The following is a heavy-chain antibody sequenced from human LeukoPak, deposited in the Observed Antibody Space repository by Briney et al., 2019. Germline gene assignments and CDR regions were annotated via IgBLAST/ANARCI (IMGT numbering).Heavy chain of an antibody. V-gene: IGHV3-48*02. CDR2: ISSSGTTM. Sequence: RSGGSLRLSCAASGFTFSDYSMNWVRQAPGKGLDWVSYISSSGTTMYYADSVKGRFTISRDNAKHSLCLQMNSLRDEDTAVYYCAVEGYCSGGACYTNWFVPWGQGTLVTVSS. J-gene: IGHJ5*02. CDR1: GFTFSDYS. D-gene: IGHD2-15*01. CDR3: AVEGYCSGGACYTNWFVP.